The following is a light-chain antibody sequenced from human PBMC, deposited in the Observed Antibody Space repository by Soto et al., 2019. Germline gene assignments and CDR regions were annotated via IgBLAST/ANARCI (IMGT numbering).Light chain of an antibody. Sequence: EIVLTQSPGTLSLSPGERATLSCRTSQTISSSFLAWYHQKPGQAPRLLIHGASSRATGIPARFSGSGSGTDFTLTISSLEPEDFAVYYCQQYGSSPKTFGQGTKVDIK. V-gene: IGKV3-20*01. CDR3: QQYGSSPKT. CDR1: QTISSSF. J-gene: IGKJ1*01. CDR2: GAS.